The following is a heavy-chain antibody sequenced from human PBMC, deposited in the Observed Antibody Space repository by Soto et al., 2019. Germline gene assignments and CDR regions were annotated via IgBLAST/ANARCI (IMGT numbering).Heavy chain of an antibody. CDR1: GGSISSDNYY. CDR2: IHYSGIT. V-gene: IGHV4-39*01. D-gene: IGHD3-22*01. J-gene: IGHJ4*02. CDR3: ARWGKYYDDTGYYWGDS. Sequence: QLQLQESGPGLVKPSETLSLTCTVSGGSISSDNYYWAWIRQPPGKGLEWSGSIHYSGITYYNPSRRSRVAIYVDMSKNQFSLRLLSVTAADTAVYYCARWGKYYDDTGYYWGDSWGQGTLVTVSS.